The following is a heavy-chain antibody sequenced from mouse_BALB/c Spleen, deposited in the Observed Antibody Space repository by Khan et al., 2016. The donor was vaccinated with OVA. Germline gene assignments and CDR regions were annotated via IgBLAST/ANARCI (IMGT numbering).Heavy chain of an antibody. CDR2: IYPGSDSI. D-gene: IGHD2-1*01. CDR1: GYTFTSYW. CDR3: TRGGYFGKSLFAY. J-gene: IGHJ3*01. V-gene: IGHV1S22*01. Sequence: LQQPGSALVRPGASVKLSCKASGYTFTSYWMHWVKQRHGQGLEWIGNIYPGSDSINYDEKFKSKGTLPVDTSSSTAYIHLSSLTSEDSAVYYCTRGGYFGKSLFAYWGQGTLVTVSA.